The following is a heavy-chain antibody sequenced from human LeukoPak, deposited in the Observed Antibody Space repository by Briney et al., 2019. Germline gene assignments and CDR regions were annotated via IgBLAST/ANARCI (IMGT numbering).Heavy chain of an antibody. J-gene: IGHJ3*02. CDR1: GFTFSSYE. Sequence: GGSLRLSCAASGFTFSSYEMNWVRQAPGKGLEWVSYISSSGSTIYYADSVKGRFTISRDNAKNSLYLQMNSLRAEDTAVYYCASTLEDGYNYGPTDAFDIWGQGTMVTVSS. CDR3: ASTLEDGYNYGPTDAFDI. CDR2: ISSSGSTI. V-gene: IGHV3-48*03. D-gene: IGHD5-24*01.